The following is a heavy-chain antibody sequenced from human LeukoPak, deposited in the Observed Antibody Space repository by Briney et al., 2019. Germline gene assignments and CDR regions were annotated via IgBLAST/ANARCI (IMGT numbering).Heavy chain of an antibody. J-gene: IGHJ4*02. CDR3: AAFRAAAGTWVDY. CDR1: GGSISSYF. D-gene: IGHD6-13*01. Sequence: SETLSLTCPVSGGSISSYFWGWVRQPPGEGLGWIGYIYYSGSTNYNPSLKSRVTISVDTSKNQFSLKLSSVTAADTAVYYCAAFRAAAGTWVDYWGQGTLVTASS. V-gene: IGHV4-59*01. CDR2: IYYSGST.